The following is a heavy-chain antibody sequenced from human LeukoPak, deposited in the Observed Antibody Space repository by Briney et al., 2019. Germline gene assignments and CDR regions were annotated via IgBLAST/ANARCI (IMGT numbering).Heavy chain of an antibody. J-gene: IGHJ4*02. V-gene: IGHV1-2*02. Sequence: GASVKVSCKASGYTFTGYYMHWVRQAPGQGLEWMGWINPYSGGTNYAQTFQGRVTMTRDTSISTAYMELSRLRSDDTAVYYCARGFSVVSSSWYDYFDFWGQGTLVTVSS. CDR3: ARGFSVVSSSWYDYFDF. D-gene: IGHD6-13*01. CDR2: INPYSGGT. CDR1: GYTFTGYY.